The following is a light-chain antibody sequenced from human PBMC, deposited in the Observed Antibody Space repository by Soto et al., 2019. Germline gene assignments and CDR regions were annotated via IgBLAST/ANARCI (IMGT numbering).Light chain of an antibody. CDR1: QGINKS. CDR2: AAS. J-gene: IGKJ1*01. V-gene: IGKV1-27*01. CDR3: QKYTSAAGS. Sequence: EIQITQSPSSLSASVGDRVTITCRARQGINKSLAWNQQKPGKVPHLLIYAASTLESGVTSRFSGSGSGTDFSLTISRLQPEDVATYYYQKYTSAAGSFGRGIKVEIK.